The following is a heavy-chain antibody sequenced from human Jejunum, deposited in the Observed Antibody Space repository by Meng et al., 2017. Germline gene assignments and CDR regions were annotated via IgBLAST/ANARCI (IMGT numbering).Heavy chain of an antibody. CDR3: ARDYRGDYVYDY. CDR1: GYTFTNYG. CDR2: SSGYNGDT. V-gene: IGHV1-18*01. D-gene: IGHD4-17*01. Sequence: ASVKVSCKASGYTFTNYGIGWVRQAPGQGLEWMGWSSGYNGDTTYAQKIQGRVIMTTDTSTSTAYMELRSLTSDDTAVYYCARDYRGDYVYDYWGQGTRVTVSS. J-gene: IGHJ4*02.